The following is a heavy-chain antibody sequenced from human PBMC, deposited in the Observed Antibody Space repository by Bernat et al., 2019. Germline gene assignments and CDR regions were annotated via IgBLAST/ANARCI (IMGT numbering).Heavy chain of an antibody. Sequence: EVQLVESGGGVVQPGGSLRLSCAASGFTFDDYAMHWVRQAPGKGLEWVSLIIGDGGSTYYADSVKGRFTISRDNSKNSLYLQMNSLRTEDTALYYCAKVGASLDLLQKDYYYGMDVWGQGTTVTVSS. CDR3: AKVGASLDLLQKDYYYGMDV. D-gene: IGHD1-26*01. CDR1: GFTFDDYA. V-gene: IGHV3-43*02. J-gene: IGHJ6*02. CDR2: IIGDGGST.